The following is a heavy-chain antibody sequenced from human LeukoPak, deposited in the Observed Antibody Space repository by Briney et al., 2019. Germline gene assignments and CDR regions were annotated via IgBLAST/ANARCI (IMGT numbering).Heavy chain of an antibody. CDR2: INQGGSGK. CDR3: ARPSCGGGTRYDY. J-gene: IGHJ4*02. Sequence: PGGSLRLSCAVSGFTFSSNWMSWLRQAPGKGLEWVTNINQGGSGKYYVDSVKGRFTISRDNAKNSLYLQMNSLRAEDTAVYYCARPSCGGGTRYDYWGQGTLVTVS. V-gene: IGHV3-7*01. CDR1: GFTFSSNW. D-gene: IGHD2-15*01.